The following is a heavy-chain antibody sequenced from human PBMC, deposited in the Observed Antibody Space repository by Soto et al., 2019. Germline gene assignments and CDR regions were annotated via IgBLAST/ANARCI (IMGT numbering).Heavy chain of an antibody. D-gene: IGHD6-19*01. J-gene: IGHJ6*02. Sequence: QLQLQESGPGLVKPSETLSLTCTVSGGSISSSSYYWGWIRQPPGKGLEWIGSIYYSGSTYYNPSLKSRVTISVDTSKNQFSLKLSSVTAADTAVYYCARLRPGGWLKTPYYYYGMDVWGQGTTVTVSS. CDR2: IYYSGST. V-gene: IGHV4-39*01. CDR1: GGSISSSSYY. CDR3: ARLRPGGWLKTPYYYYGMDV.